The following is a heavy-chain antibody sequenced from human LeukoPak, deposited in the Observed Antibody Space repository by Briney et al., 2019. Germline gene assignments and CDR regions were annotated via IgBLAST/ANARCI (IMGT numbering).Heavy chain of an antibody. CDR2: INPNSGGT. D-gene: IGHD3-16*02. J-gene: IGHJ4*02. CDR1: GYTFTGYY. Sequence: GASVKVSCKASGYTFTGYYMHWVRQAPGQGLEWMGWINPNSGGTNYAQKFQGRVTMTRDTSISTAYMELSRLRSDDTAVYYCARGVITFGGVIVDFDYWGQGTLVTVSS. V-gene: IGHV1-2*02. CDR3: ARGVITFGGVIVDFDY.